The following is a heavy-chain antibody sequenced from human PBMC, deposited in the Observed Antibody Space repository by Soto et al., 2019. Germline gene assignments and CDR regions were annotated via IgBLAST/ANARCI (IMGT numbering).Heavy chain of an antibody. CDR1: GYTFTSYD. Sequence: QVQLVQSGAEVKKPGASVKVSCKASGYTFTSYDINWVRQATGQGLEWMGWMNPNSGNQGYAQKFQGRVTMTRNTSISTGYMGLSSLRSEDTAVYYCARVVRVRGVIITYYFDYWGQGTLVTVSS. CDR2: MNPNSGNQ. J-gene: IGHJ4*02. V-gene: IGHV1-8*01. D-gene: IGHD3-10*01. CDR3: ARVVRVRGVIITYYFDY.